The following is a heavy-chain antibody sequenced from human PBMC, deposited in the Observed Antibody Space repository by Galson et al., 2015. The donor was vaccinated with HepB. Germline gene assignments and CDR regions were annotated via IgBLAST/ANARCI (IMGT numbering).Heavy chain of an antibody. Sequence: SLRLSCAASGVTFRNAWMNWVRQAPGKGLEWVGRIKSDPDGGATDYAPPVKGRFIISRDDSKRTLYLQMNSLKTEDTAVYFCNTERGHNYYDRSGYYDWGQGTLVTVSS. J-gene: IGHJ4*02. D-gene: IGHD3-22*01. CDR2: IKSDPDGGAT. V-gene: IGHV3-15*07. CDR3: NTERGHNYYDRSGYYD. CDR1: GVTFRNAW.